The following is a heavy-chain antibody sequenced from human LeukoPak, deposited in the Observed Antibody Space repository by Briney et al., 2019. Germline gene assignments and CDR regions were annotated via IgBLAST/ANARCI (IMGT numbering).Heavy chain of an antibody. D-gene: IGHD5-12*01. CDR3: ARGGYGGYDNDY. J-gene: IGHJ4*02. CDR2: INPNSGGT. V-gene: IGHV1-2*02. CDR1: GYTFTGYY. Sequence: ASVKVSCKASGYTFTGYYMHWVRQAPGQGLDWMGWINPNSGGTNFAQKFQGRVTMTRDASIGTAYMELSRLRSDDTAVYYCARGGYGGYDNDYWGQGTLVTVSS.